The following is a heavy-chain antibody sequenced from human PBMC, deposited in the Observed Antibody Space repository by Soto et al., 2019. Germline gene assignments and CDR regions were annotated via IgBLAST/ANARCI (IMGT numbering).Heavy chain of an antibody. CDR2: ISVYNGNK. CDR1: GYTFNNYG. Sequence: QLVQSGGEVKEPGASVQVSCKASGYTFNNYGITWVRQAPGQGLEWLGWISVYNGNKNYAKKVQGRVSMTADTSTSTANMELRSLQSDDTAVYFWGRVAITLIRGLKVDFYSMDVWGQGTTVTVSS. J-gene: IGHJ6*02. V-gene: IGHV1-18*01. CDR3: GRVAITLIRGLKVDFYSMDV. D-gene: IGHD3-10*01.